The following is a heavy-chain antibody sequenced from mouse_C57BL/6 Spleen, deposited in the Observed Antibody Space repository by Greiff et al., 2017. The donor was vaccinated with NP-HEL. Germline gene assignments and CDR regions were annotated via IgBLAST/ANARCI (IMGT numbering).Heavy chain of an antibody. J-gene: IGHJ4*01. V-gene: IGHV1-85*01. CDR1: GYTFTSYD. D-gene: IGHD2-3*01. CDR2: IYPRDGST. Sequence: VKVVESGPELVKPGASVKLSCKASGYTFTSYDINWVKQRPGQGLEWIGWIYPRDGSTKYNEKFKGKATLTVDTSSRTAYMELHSLTSEDSAVYFCARSGDGPGWYAMDYWGQGTSVTVSS. CDR3: ARSGDGPGWYAMDY.